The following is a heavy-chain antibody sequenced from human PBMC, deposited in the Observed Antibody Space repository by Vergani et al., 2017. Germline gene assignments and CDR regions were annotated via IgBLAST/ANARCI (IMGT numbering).Heavy chain of an antibody. CDR2: ISSSGSTI. V-gene: IGHV3-48*03. CDR1: GFTFSSYA. D-gene: IGHD6-19*01. Sequence: EVQLLESGGGLVQPGGSLRLSCAASGFTFSSYAMSWVRQAPGKGLEWVSYISSSGSTIYYADSVKGRFTISRDNAKNSLYLQMNSLRAEDTAVYYCATGGDSSGWYSWGQGTTVTVSS. CDR3: ATGGDSSGWYS. J-gene: IGHJ6*02.